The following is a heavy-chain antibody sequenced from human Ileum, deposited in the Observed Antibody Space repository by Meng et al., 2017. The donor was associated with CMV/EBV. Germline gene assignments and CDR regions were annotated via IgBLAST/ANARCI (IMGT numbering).Heavy chain of an antibody. D-gene: IGHD2-2*01. CDR3: AREGLAAAMFDY. CDR1: GGTFSSYA. J-gene: IGHJ4*02. CDR2: IIPIFGTA. Sequence: KASGGTFSSYAISWVRQAPGQGLEWMGGIIPIFGTANYAQKFQGRVTITTDESTSTAYMELSSLRSEDTAVYYCAREGLAAAMFDYWGQGTLVTVSS. V-gene: IGHV1-69*05.